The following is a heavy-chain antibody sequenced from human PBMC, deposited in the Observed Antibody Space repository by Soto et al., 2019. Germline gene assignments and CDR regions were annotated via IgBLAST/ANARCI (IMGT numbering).Heavy chain of an antibody. Sequence: QVQLVQSGAEVKKPGASVKVSCKASGDTFTDYYIHWVRQAPGQGLEWMGTVNPSGGHTTYAQHVLGRMTXTGXXSXGTLYMELTSLTSEDTAVYYCASGGHVVVVTAALDYWGQGTLVTVSS. CDR1: GDTFTDYY. D-gene: IGHD2-21*02. CDR3: ASGGHVVVVTAALDY. V-gene: IGHV1-46*01. J-gene: IGHJ4*02. CDR2: VNPSGGHT.